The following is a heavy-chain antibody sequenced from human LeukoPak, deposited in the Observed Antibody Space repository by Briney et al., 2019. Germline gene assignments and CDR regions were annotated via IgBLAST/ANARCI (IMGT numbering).Heavy chain of an antibody. V-gene: IGHV3-23*01. Sequence: GGSLRLSCAASRFTFSNFAMSWVRQAPGKGLEWVSTISGSAYSTYYADSVKGRFTISRDNSKNALFLQMNSLSAEDTAVYYCAKSGPYCSSTTCNYFDYWGQGILVTVSS. J-gene: IGHJ4*02. D-gene: IGHD2-2*01. CDR3: AKSGPYCSSTTCNYFDY. CDR1: RFTFSNFA. CDR2: ISGSAYST.